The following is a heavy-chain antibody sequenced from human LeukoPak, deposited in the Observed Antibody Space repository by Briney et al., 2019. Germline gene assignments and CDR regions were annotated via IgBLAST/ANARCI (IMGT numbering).Heavy chain of an antibody. CDR3: AREGSGTVLTVPWAFDI. CDR2: ILPILGIP. D-gene: IGHD4/OR15-4a*01. Sequence: SVKVSCKASGGTFSSYAISWVRQAPGQGLEWMGRILPILGIPNYAQKFQGRVTITADKSTSTAYMELSSLRSEDTAVYYCAREGSGTVLTVPWAFDIWGQGTMVTVSS. J-gene: IGHJ3*02. CDR1: GGTFSSYA. V-gene: IGHV1-69*04.